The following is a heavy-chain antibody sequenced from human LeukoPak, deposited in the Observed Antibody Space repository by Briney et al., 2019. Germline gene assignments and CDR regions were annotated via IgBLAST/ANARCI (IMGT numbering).Heavy chain of an antibody. V-gene: IGHV1-2*06. CDR3: ASYDYVWGSYRPGVDY. J-gene: IGHJ4*02. D-gene: IGHD3-16*02. CDR1: GYTFTGYY. CDR2: INPNSGGT. Sequence: ASVKVSCKASGYTFTGYYMHWVRQAPGQGLEWMGRINPNSGGTNYAQKFQGRVTMTRDTSISTAYMELSRLRSVDTAVYYCASYDYVWGSYRPGVDYWGQGTLVTVSS.